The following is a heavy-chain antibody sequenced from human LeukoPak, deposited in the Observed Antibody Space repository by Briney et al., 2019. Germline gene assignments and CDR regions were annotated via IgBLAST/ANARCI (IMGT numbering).Heavy chain of an antibody. CDR3: AASRRGWRYFDY. CDR1: GFTFTSSA. J-gene: IGHJ4*02. CDR2: IVVGSGNT. V-gene: IGHV1-58*02. Sequence: SVKVSCKASGFTFTSSAMQWVRQARGQRLEWIGWIVVGSGNTNYAQKFQERVTITMDMSTSTAYMDLSSLRSEDTAVYYCAASRRGWRYFDYWGQGTLVTVSS. D-gene: IGHD3-10*01.